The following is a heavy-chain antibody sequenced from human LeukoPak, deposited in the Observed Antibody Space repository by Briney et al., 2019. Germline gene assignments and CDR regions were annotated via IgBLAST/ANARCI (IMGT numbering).Heavy chain of an antibody. V-gene: IGHV3-30*02. CDR1: GFTFSSYG. CDR2: IRYDGSNK. Sequence: PGGSLRLSCAASGFTFSSYGMHWVRQAPGKGLEWVAFIRYDGSNKYYADSVKGRFTISRDNSKNTLYLQMNSLRAEDTAVYYCAKGPYLGGYCSGGGCYSWFDYWGQGTLVTVSS. CDR3: AKGPYLGGYCSGGGCYSWFDY. D-gene: IGHD2-15*01. J-gene: IGHJ4*02.